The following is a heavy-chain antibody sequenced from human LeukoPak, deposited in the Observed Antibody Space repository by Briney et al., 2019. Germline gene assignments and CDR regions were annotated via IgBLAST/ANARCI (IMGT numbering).Heavy chain of an antibody. CDR1: GGSISTYY. D-gene: IGHD1-1*01. CDR3: ARDRHDPYYMDV. Sequence: SETLSLTCTVSGGSISTYYWSWLRQPPGKGLEWVGYVFYTGGTNYNPSLKSRVTISIDTSTKQFSLKMNSVTAADTAVYYCARDRHDPYYMDVWGKGTTVTVSS. V-gene: IGHV4-59*01. CDR2: VFYTGGT. J-gene: IGHJ6*03.